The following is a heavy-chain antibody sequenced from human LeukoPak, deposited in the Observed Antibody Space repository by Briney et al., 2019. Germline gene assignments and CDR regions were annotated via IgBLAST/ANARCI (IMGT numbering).Heavy chain of an antibody. V-gene: IGHV1-46*01. CDR2: INPSGGST. CDR3: ARGGDSSGWYSYYFDY. CDR1: GYTFTSYY. J-gene: IGHJ4*02. D-gene: IGHD6-19*01. Sequence: ASVKVSCKASGYTFTSYYMHWVRQAPGQGLEWMGVINPSGGSTSYAQKFQGRVTMTRDMSTSTVYMELSSLRSEDTAVYYCARGGDSSGWYSYYFDYWGQGTLVTVSS.